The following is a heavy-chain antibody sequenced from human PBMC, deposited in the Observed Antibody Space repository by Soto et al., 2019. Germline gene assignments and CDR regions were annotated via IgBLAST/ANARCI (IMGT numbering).Heavy chain of an antibody. J-gene: IGHJ4*02. D-gene: IGHD5-12*01. Sequence: GASVKVSCKASGYTFTGYYMHWVRQAPGQGLEWMGWINPNSGGTNYAQKFQGWVTMTRDTSISTAYMELSRLRSDDTAVYYCARDFGYSGYDCCDYWGQGTLVTVSS. CDR3: ARDFGYSGYDCCDY. CDR1: GYTFTGYY. CDR2: INPNSGGT. V-gene: IGHV1-2*04.